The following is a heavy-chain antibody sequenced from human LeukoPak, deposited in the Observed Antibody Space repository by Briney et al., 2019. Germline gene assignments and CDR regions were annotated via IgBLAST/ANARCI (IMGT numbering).Heavy chain of an antibody. J-gene: IGHJ4*02. D-gene: IGHD2-2*01. CDR1: GYTFSNFA. Sequence: ASVKVSCKASGYTFSNFAISWVRQAPGQGLEWMGWISGNNDNPNYGQKFQGRFTVTTDSSTNTAYMELRNLRSDDTAVYYCARDGTSTDDYWGQGTLVTVSS. CDR2: ISGNNDNP. CDR3: ARDGTSTDDY. V-gene: IGHV1-18*01.